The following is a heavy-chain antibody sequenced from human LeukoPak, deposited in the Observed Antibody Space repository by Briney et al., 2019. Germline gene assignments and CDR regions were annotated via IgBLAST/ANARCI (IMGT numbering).Heavy chain of an antibody. Sequence: GGSLRLSCVASGFPFSRYWMTWVRQAPGKGLEWVANIKQDGSKKSYVDSVKGRFTISRDNAKNSLYLQMNSLRAEDTAIYYCPGVGYIDEGIASWGQGTLVTVSS. CDR1: GFPFSRYW. J-gene: IGHJ4*02. CDR3: PGVGYIDEGIAS. D-gene: IGHD5-24*01. V-gene: IGHV3-7*04. CDR2: IKQDGSKK.